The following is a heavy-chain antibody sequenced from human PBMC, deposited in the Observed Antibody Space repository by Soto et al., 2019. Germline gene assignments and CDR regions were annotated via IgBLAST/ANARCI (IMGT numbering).Heavy chain of an antibody. CDR2: VSGYNGDT. J-gene: IGHJ6*02. CDR1: GYTFSRYG. D-gene: IGHD2-8*01. Sequence: QGQLVQSGPEVKKPGASVKVSCKASGYTFSRYGISWVRQAPGQGLEWMGWVSGYNGDTKYAQKVQGRVTMTIDTSPCTAYMELRSLTSDDTAIYYCAKNGQPPYYYYGMDVWGQGTTVTVSS. CDR3: AKNGQPPYYYYGMDV. V-gene: IGHV1-18*01.